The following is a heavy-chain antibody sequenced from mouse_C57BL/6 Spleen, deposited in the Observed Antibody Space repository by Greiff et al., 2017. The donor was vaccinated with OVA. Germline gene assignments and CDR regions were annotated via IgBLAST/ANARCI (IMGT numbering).Heavy chain of an antibody. Sequence: VQLQESGAELVRPGASVTLSCKASGYTFTDYEMHWVKQTPVHGLEWIGAIDPETGGTAYNQKFQGKAILTADKSSSTAYMELRSLTSEDSAVYYCTRGGITTVVALDYWGQGTTLTVSS. V-gene: IGHV1-15*01. D-gene: IGHD1-1*01. J-gene: IGHJ2*01. CDR1: GYTFTDYE. CDR2: IDPETGGT. CDR3: TRGGITTVVALDY.